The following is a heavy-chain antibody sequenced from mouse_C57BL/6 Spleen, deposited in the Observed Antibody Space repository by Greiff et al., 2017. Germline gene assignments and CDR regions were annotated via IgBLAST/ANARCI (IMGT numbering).Heavy chain of an antibody. CDR2: IDPSDSYT. V-gene: IGHV1-69*01. CDR3: ARKGYSNYAWFAY. CDR1: GYTFTSYW. D-gene: IGHD2-5*01. Sequence: VQLQQPGAELVMPGASVKLSCKASGYTFTSYWMHWVKQRPGQGLEWIGEIDPSDSYTNYNQKFKGKSTLTVDKSSSTAYMQLSSLTSEDSAVXYCARKGYSNYAWFAYWGQGTLVTVSA. J-gene: IGHJ3*01.